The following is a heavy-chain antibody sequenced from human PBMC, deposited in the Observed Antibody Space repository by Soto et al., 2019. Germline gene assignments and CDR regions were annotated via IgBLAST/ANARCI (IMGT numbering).Heavy chain of an antibody. D-gene: IGHD3-3*01. CDR1: GFTFSSYA. Sequence: GGSLRLSCAASGFTFSSYAMSWVRQAPGKGLEWVSAISGSGGSTYYADSVKGRFTISRDNSKNTLYLQMNSLRAEDTAVYYCARHAYYDFWSGYYPRTVVNYYYGMDVSGQGTTVTVSS. V-gene: IGHV3-23*01. J-gene: IGHJ6*02. CDR2: ISGSGGST. CDR3: ARHAYYDFWSGYYPRTVVNYYYGMDV.